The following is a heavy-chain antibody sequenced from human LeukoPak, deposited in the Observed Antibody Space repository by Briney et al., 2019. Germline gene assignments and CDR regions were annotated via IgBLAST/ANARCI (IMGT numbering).Heavy chain of an antibody. CDR3: ARRDTGWYYYDSSSRRGDSHGRNWFDP. D-gene: IGHD3-22*01. Sequence: GGSLRLSCEGSGFTFSNYWMTWVRQAPGKGLEWVANIKTDGSERHYGDSVEGRFTISRDNAKNSLYLQMNSLRAEDTAVYYCARRDTGWYYYDSSSRRGDSHGRNWFDPWGQGTLVTVSS. CDR2: IKTDGSER. CDR1: GFTFSNYW. J-gene: IGHJ5*02. V-gene: IGHV3-7*01.